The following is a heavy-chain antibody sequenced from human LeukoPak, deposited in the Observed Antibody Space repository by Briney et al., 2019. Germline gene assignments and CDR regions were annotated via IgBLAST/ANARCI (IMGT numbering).Heavy chain of an antibody. CDR1: GGTFSSYA. CDR3: ATSYIGVGATSSNYFDY. J-gene: IGHJ4*02. V-gene: IGHV1-69*13. CDR2: IIPIFGTA. Sequence: ASVKVSCKASGGTFSSYAISWVRQAPGQGLEWMGGIIPIFGTANYAQKFQGRVTITADESTSTAYMELSSLRSEDTAVYYCATSYIGVGATSSNYFDYWGQGTLVIVSS. D-gene: IGHD1-26*01.